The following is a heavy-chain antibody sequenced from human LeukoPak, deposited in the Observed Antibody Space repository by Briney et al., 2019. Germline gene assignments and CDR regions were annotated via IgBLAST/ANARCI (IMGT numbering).Heavy chain of an antibody. D-gene: IGHD5-18*01. Sequence: SETLSLTCAVYGGSFSGYYWSWIRQPPGKGLEWIGEINHSGSTNYNPSLKSRVTISVDTSKNQFSLKLSSVTAADTAVYYCARAYGYRGYFDYWGQGTLATVSS. J-gene: IGHJ4*02. V-gene: IGHV4-34*01. CDR3: ARAYGYRGYFDY. CDR2: INHSGST. CDR1: GGSFSGYY.